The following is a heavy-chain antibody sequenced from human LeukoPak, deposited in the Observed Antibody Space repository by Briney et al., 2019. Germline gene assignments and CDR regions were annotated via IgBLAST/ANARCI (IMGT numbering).Heavy chain of an antibody. CDR2: IYTSGST. CDR3: ARGRLSGSSHFDS. D-gene: IGHD6-13*01. J-gene: IGHJ4*02. CDR1: GGSISSYY. Sequence: SETLSLTCTVSGGSISSYYWSWIRQPPGKGLEWIGYIYTSGSTNYNPSLKSRVTISVDTSKNQCSLKLSSVTAADTAVYYCARGRLSGSSHFDSWGQGTLVTVSS. V-gene: IGHV4-4*09.